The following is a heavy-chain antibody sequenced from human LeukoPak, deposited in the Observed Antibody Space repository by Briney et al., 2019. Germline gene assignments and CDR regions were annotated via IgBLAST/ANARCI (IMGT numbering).Heavy chain of an antibody. J-gene: IGHJ4*02. D-gene: IGHD1-26*01. CDR2: TYYRSNLYN. CDR1: GDSVSSNSAA. CDR3: ARAEYSGSLYFDY. V-gene: IGHV6-1*01. Sequence: SQTLSLTCALSGDSVSSNSAAWPWIRQSPSRGLEWLERTYYRSNLYNDYAVSVKSRITINADTSKNQFSLQLNSVTPEDTAVYYCARAEYSGSLYFDYWGQGTLVTVSS.